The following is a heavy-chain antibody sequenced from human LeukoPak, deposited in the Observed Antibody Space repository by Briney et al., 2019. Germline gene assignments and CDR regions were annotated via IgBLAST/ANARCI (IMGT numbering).Heavy chain of an antibody. V-gene: IGHV3-9*01. D-gene: IGHD2-21*02. CDR3: AKDYCGGDCYSGWYFDL. J-gene: IGHJ2*01. CDR2: ISWYSGTI. Sequence: PGGSLRLSCAASGITFEDYAMHWVRQAPGKGLEWVSGISWYSGTIGYAESVKGRFTISRDNAKNSLYLQMNSLRPEDTAFYYCAKDYCGGDCYSGWYFDLWGRGTLVTVSS. CDR1: GITFEDYA.